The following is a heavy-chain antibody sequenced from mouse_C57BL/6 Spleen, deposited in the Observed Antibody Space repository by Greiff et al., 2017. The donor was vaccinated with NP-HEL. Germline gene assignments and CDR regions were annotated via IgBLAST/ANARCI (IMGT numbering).Heavy chain of an antibody. D-gene: IGHD1-1*01. V-gene: IGHV1-42*01. CDR2: INPSTGGT. CDR1: GYSFTGYY. J-gene: IGHJ1*03. CDR3: ASPFYYYGSEYFDV. Sequence: EVQLQQSGPELVKPGASVKISCKASGYSFTGYYMNWVKQSPEKSLEWIGEINPSTGGTTYNQKFKAKATLTVDKSSSTAYMQLKSLTSEDSAVYYCASPFYYYGSEYFDVWGTGTTVTVSS.